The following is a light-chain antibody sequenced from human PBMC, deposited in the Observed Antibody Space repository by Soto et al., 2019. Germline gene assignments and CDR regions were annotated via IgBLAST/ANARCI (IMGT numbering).Light chain of an antibody. Sequence: DIQLTQSPSFLSASVGDRVTITCRASQVISTYLAWYQQKPGKAPKLLIYAASTLQSGVPSRFSGSGSVTELTLTISSLQPEDFASYYCQQLNSYPVTFGPGTKVDIK. V-gene: IGKV1-9*01. J-gene: IGKJ3*01. CDR2: AAS. CDR1: QVISTY. CDR3: QQLNSYPVT.